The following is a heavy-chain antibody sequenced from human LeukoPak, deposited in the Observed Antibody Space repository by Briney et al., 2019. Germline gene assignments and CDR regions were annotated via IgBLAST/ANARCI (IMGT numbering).Heavy chain of an antibody. J-gene: IGHJ3*02. D-gene: IGHD6-13*01. CDR2: IKQDGSEK. CDR3: ARDEYSSSWYNDAFDI. V-gene: IGHV3-7*04. Sequence: PGGSLRLSCAASGFTFSSYWMSWVRQAPGKGLESLANIKQDGSEKYYVDSVKGRFTISRDNAKNSLYLQMNSLRAEDTAVYYCARDEYSSSWYNDAFDIWGQGTMVTVSS. CDR1: GFTFSSYW.